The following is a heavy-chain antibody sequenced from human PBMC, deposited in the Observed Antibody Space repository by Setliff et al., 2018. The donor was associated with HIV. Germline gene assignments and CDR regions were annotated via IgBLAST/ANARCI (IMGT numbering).Heavy chain of an antibody. J-gene: IGHJ4*02. CDR3: ARGNNDLESFDY. CDR1: GDSLNTYY. CDR2: IYASGKT. D-gene: IGHD3-3*01. V-gene: IGHV4-4*07. Sequence: SETLSLTCNVSGDSLNTYYWSWIRQSGGKGLEWIGRIYASGKTTFNPSLKSRVRMSVDTSKNQFSLKLTSVTASDTAVYYCARGNNDLESFDYWGQGALGTVSS.